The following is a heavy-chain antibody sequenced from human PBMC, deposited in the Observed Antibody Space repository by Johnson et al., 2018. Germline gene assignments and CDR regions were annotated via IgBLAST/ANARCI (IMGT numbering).Heavy chain of an antibody. V-gene: IGHV1-46*01. D-gene: IGHD2-21*02. CDR2: IKPSGGST. Sequence: QVQLVESGADVKRXGASLKVSCKASGYTLITYYMHWVRQAPGQGLEWMGIIKPSGGSTIYAQTFQGRVTMTRDTSTSTVYMELSSLTPEDTAIYYCAKRVVVTAPYYYYMDVWGKGTTVTVSS. CDR3: AKRVVVTAPYYYYMDV. CDR1: GYTLITYY. J-gene: IGHJ6*03.